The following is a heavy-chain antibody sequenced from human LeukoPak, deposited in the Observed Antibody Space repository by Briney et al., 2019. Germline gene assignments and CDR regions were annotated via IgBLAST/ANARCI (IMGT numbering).Heavy chain of an antibody. V-gene: IGHV3-30*04. Sequence: HPGGSLRLSCAASGFTFSSYAMHWVRQAPGKGLEWVAVISYDGSNKYYADSVKGRFTISRDNSKNTLYLQMNSLRAEDTAVYYCARDRGTMIVVVTLDYWGQGTLVTVSP. CDR3: ARDRGTMIVVVTLDY. D-gene: IGHD3-22*01. CDR1: GFTFSSYA. J-gene: IGHJ4*02. CDR2: ISYDGSNK.